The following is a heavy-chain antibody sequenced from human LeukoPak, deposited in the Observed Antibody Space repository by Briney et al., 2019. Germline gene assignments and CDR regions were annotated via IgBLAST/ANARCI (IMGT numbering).Heavy chain of an antibody. D-gene: IGHD6-19*01. CDR3: AKDPYSSGFNWFDP. CDR2: ISWNSGSI. CDR1: GFTFDDYA. V-gene: IGHV3-9*01. J-gene: IGHJ5*02. Sequence: GGSLRLSCAASGFTFDDYAMHWVRQAPGKCLEWVSGISWNSGSIGYADSVKGRFTISRDNAKNSLYLQMNSLRAEDTALYYCAKDPYSSGFNWFDPWGQGTLVTVSS.